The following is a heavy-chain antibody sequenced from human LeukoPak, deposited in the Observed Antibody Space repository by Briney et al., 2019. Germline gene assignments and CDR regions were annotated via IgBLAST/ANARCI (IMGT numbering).Heavy chain of an antibody. CDR2: ISSNGGST. V-gene: IGHV3-64*01. D-gene: IGHD3-10*01. J-gene: IGHJ4*02. CDR1: GFTFSSYA. CDR3: ARDRITMVRGVLWRGYFDY. Sequence: GSLRLSCAASGFTFSSYAMHWVRQAPGKGVEYVSAISSNGGSTYYANSVKGRFTISRDNSKNTLYLQMGSLRAEDMAVYYCARDRITMVRGVLWRGYFDYWGQGTLVSVSS.